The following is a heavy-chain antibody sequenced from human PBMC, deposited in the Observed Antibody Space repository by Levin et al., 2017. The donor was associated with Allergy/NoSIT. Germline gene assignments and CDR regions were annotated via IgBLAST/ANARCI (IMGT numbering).Heavy chain of an antibody. V-gene: IGHV4-59*08. CDR1: GGSISSYY. CDR3: ARSKGQWLEDAFGS. CDR2: IYYSGST. D-gene: IGHD6-19*01. J-gene: IGHJ3*02. Sequence: SETLSLTCTVSGGSISSYYWNWIRQPPGKGLEWIGYIYYSGSTNYNPSLKSRVTISVDTSKNQFSLKLSSVTAADTAVYFCARSKGQWLEDAFGSWGQGTMVTVSS.